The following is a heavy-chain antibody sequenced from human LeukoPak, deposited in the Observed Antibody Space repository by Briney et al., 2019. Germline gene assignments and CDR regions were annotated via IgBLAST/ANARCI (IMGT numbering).Heavy chain of an antibody. CDR3: ARGLEVGAASNFDY. Sequence: ASVKVSCKASGYTFTSYDINWVRQATGQGLEWMGWMNPNSGNTGYAQKFQGRVTITRNTSISTAYMELSCLRSEDTAVYYCARGLEVGAASNFDYWGQGTLVTVSS. J-gene: IGHJ4*02. CDR1: GYTFTSYD. CDR2: MNPNSGNT. D-gene: IGHD1-26*01. V-gene: IGHV1-8*03.